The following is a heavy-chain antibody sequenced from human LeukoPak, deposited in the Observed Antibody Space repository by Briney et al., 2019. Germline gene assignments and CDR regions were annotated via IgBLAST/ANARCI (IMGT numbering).Heavy chain of an antibody. D-gene: IGHD2/OR15-2a*01. Sequence: GASVKVSCKVSGYTLTELSMHWVRQAPGKWLEWMGGFDPEDGETIYAQKFQGRVTMTEDTSTDTAYMELSSLRSEDTAVYYCASISSHFLRPPYFVYWGQGTLVTVSS. V-gene: IGHV1-24*01. CDR3: ASISSHFLRPPYFVY. J-gene: IGHJ4*02. CDR2: FDPEDGET. CDR1: GYTLTELS.